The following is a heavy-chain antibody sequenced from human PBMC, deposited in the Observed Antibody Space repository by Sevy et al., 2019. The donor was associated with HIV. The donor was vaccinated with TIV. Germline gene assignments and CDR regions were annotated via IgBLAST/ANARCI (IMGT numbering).Heavy chain of an antibody. Sequence: GGSLRLSCAASGFTFSSHWMSWVRQAPGKGLEWVANIKQDGSEKYYVDSVKGQFTISRDNAKNSLSLQMNSLRAEDTAVYYCARDTGSIGMDVWGQGTTVTVSS. V-gene: IGHV3-7*01. CDR1: GFTFSSHW. D-gene: IGHD6-6*01. CDR2: IKQDGSEK. CDR3: ARDTGSIGMDV. J-gene: IGHJ6*02.